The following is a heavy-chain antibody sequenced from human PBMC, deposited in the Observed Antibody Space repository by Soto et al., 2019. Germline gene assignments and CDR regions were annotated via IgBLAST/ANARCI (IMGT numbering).Heavy chain of an antibody. CDR2: IWYDGSNK. V-gene: IGHV3-33*01. CDR1: GFTFSSYG. J-gene: IGHJ6*02. Sequence: GGSLRLSCAASGFTFSSYGMHWVRQAPGKGLEWVAVIWYDGSNKYYADSVKGRFTISRDNSKNTLYLQMNSLRAEDTAVYYCARDQVPKVYYYYGMDVWGQGTTVTVSS. CDR3: ARDQVPKVYYYYGMDV.